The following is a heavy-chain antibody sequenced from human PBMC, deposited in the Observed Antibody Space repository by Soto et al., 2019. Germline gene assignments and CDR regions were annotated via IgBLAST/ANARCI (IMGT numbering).Heavy chain of an antibody. V-gene: IGHV1-3*01. J-gene: IGHJ4*02. CDR3: ARGPAGTDGPGDY. D-gene: IGHD2-2*01. Sequence: QVQLVQSGAEVKKPGASVKVSCKASGYTFTSYAMHWVRQAPGQRLEWMGWINAGIGNTKSSQKFQGRVTITRDTSASTAYMELSSLRPEDTAVYYWARGPAGTDGPGDYCGQGTLVTVSS. CDR2: INAGIGNT. CDR1: GYTFTSYA.